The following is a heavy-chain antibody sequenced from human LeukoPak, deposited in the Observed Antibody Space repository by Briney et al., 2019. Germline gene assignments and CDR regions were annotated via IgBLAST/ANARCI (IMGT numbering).Heavy chain of an antibody. V-gene: IGHV4-34*01. CDR2: INHSGST. Sequence: PSETLSLTCAVYGGSFSVYYWSWIRQPPGKGLEWIGEINHSGSTNYNPSLKSRVTISVDTSKNQFSLKLSSVTAADTAVYYCARRKTTTVAKVYYYYMDVWGKGTTVTVSS. J-gene: IGHJ6*03. CDR1: GGSFSVYY. D-gene: IGHD4-23*01. CDR3: ARRKTTTVAKVYYYYMDV.